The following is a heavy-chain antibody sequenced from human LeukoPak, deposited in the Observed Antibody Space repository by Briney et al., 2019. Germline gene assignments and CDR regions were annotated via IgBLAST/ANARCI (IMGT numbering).Heavy chain of an antibody. J-gene: IGHJ3*02. CDR1: GYTFTGYY. Sequence: ASVKVSCKASGYTFTGYYMHWVRQAPGQGLEWMGWINPNSGGTNYAQKFQGWVTMTRDTSISTAYMELSRLRSEDTAVYYCARGRIWGSGIAAAGGLRTDAFDIWGQGTMVTVSS. CDR2: INPNSGGT. CDR3: ARGRIWGSGIAAAGGLRTDAFDI. V-gene: IGHV1-2*04. D-gene: IGHD6-13*01.